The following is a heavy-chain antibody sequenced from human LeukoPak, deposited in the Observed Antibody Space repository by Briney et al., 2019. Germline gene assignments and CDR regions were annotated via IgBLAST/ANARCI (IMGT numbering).Heavy chain of an antibody. CDR3: ARSRITMVVEAFDI. D-gene: IGHD3-22*01. CDR1: GYSFTNSW. V-gene: IGHV5-51*01. CDR2: IYPGDSDT. J-gene: IGHJ3*02. Sequence: GESLKISCKASGYSFTNSWIGWVRQMPGKGLEWMGIIYPGDSDTRYSPSFQGQVTISADKSISTAYLQWSSLKASDTAMYYCARSRITMVVEAFDIWGQGTMVTVSS.